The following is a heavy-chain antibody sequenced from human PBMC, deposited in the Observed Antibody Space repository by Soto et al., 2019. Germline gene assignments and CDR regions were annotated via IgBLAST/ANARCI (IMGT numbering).Heavy chain of an antibody. D-gene: IGHD6-6*01. CDR3: ARSSIEPRVFMYPFDS. Sequence: SETLSLTCAVYGGSFSGYYWTWIRQPPGTGLEWIGEINHSGSTNYNPSLKSRVAISLDTSKNQFSLRLNSVTAADTAVYYCARSSIEPRVFMYPFDSWGQGTLVTVLL. V-gene: IGHV4-34*01. CDR2: INHSGST. J-gene: IGHJ4*02. CDR1: GGSFSGYY.